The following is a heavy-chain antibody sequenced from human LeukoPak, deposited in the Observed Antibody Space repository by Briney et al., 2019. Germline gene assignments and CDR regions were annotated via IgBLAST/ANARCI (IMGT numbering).Heavy chain of an antibody. CDR3: ARDSGHWDFDY. CDR2: ISGSGGRT. Sequence: GGSLRLSCAASGFTFSSYAMTWVRQAPGKGLEWVSIISGSGGRTYYADSVKGRFTISRDNSKNTLYLQMNSLRAEDTAVYYCARDSGHWDFDYWGQGTLVTVSS. D-gene: IGHD1-26*01. CDR1: GFTFSSYA. V-gene: IGHV3-23*01. J-gene: IGHJ4*02.